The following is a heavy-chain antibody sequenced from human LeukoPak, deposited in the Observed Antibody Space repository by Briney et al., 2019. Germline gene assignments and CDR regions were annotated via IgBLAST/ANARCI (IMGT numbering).Heavy chain of an antibody. CDR2: MNPNSGNT. CDR3: ARGGMITFGGVS. V-gene: IGHV1-8*01. D-gene: IGHD3-16*01. Sequence: ASVKVSCKASGYTFTNYDINWLRHATGQGLEWMGWMNPNSGNTGHAQKFQGRVTMTRNTSISTAYMELSSLRPEDTAVYYCARGGMITFGGVSWGQGTLVTVSS. CDR1: GYTFTNYD. J-gene: IGHJ5*02.